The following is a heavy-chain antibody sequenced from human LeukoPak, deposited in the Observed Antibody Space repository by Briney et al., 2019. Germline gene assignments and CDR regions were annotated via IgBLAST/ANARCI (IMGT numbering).Heavy chain of an antibody. CDR2: INPNSGGT. CDR3: ARVYDSSGYYPSGFDY. J-gene: IGHJ4*02. V-gene: IGHV1-2*02. CDR1: GYTFTGYY. Sequence: GASVKVSCKASGYTFTGYYMHWVRQAPGPGLELMGWINPNSGGTNYAQKFQGRVTMTRDTSISTAYMELNRLRSDDTAVYYCARVYDSSGYYPSGFDYWGQGTLVTVSS. D-gene: IGHD3-22*01.